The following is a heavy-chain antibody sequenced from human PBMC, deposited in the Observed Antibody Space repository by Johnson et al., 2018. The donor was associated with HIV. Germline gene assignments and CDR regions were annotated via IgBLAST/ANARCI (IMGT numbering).Heavy chain of an antibody. CDR3: AKEQWPLSPDAFDI. CDR1: GFTFDDYA. J-gene: IGHJ3*02. CDR2: ISWNSGII. Sequence: VQLVESGGGVVRPGGSLRLSCAASGFTFDDYAMHWVRQTPGKGLEWVSGISWNSGIIGYVDSVKGRVTLSSDNSKDTLYLQMNSLRREDTAVYYCAKEQWPLSPDAFDIWGQGTVVTVSS. V-gene: IGHV3-9*01. D-gene: IGHD6-19*01.